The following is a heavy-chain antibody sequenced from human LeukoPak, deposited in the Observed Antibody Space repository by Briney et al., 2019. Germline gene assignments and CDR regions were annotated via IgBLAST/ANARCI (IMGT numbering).Heavy chain of an antibody. CDR3: AKLSYYDSSGPIDY. V-gene: IGHV3-30*02. CDR2: IRYDGSNK. CDR1: GFTFSSYG. D-gene: IGHD3-22*01. Sequence: GGSLRLSCAASGFTFSSYGMHWVRQAPGKGLEGVAFIRYDGSNKYYADSVKGGFTISRDNSTNTLYLQMNSLRAEDTAVYYCAKLSYYDSSGPIDYWGQGTLVTVSS. J-gene: IGHJ4*02.